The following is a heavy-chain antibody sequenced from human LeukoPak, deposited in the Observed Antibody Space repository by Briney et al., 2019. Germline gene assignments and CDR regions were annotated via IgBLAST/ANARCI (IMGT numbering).Heavy chain of an antibody. V-gene: IGHV3-30*18. Sequence: QSGGSLRLSCAASGFIFSRNAMSWVRQAPGKGLEWVAVISYDGSNKYYADSVKGRFTISRDNSKNTLYLQMNSLRAEDTAVYYCAKVGVVDYWGQGTLVTVSS. CDR3: AKVGVVDY. J-gene: IGHJ4*02. CDR1: GFIFSRNA. CDR2: ISYDGSNK.